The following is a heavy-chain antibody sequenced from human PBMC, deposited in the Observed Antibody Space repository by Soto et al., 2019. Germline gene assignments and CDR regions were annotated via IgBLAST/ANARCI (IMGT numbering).Heavy chain of an antibody. D-gene: IGHD3-22*01. Sequence: ASVKVSCKASGYTFTSYGISWVRQAPGQGLEWMGWISAYNGNTNYAQKLQGRVTMTTDTSTSTAYMELRSLRSDDTAVYYCARETYYYDSSGYLPFDYWGQGTLVTAPQ. V-gene: IGHV1-18*01. CDR3: ARETYYYDSSGYLPFDY. CDR1: GYTFTSYG. J-gene: IGHJ4*02. CDR2: ISAYNGNT.